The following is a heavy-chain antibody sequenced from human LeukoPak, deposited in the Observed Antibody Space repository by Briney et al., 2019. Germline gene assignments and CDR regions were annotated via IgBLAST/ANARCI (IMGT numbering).Heavy chain of an antibody. Sequence: GGSLRLSCAASGFTFSSYAMSWVRQAPGKGLEWVSAISGSGGSTYYADSVKGRFTISRDNSKNTLYLQMNSLRAEDTAVYYCAREGIAAAGTGYYMDVWGKGTTVTVSS. CDR3: AREGIAAAGTGYYMDV. CDR1: GFTFSSYA. CDR2: ISGSGGST. V-gene: IGHV3-23*01. J-gene: IGHJ6*03. D-gene: IGHD6-13*01.